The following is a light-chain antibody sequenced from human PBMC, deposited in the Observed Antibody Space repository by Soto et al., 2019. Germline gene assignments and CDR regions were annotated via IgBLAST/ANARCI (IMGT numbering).Light chain of an antibody. Sequence: QSALTQPASVSGSPGQSITISCTGTSSDVGASNYVSWFQQHPGKAPTLIISEVSNRPSGVSNRFSGSKSGNAASLTISGLQAEDEADYFCFSFTTDWTHVFGTGTKVTV. CDR1: SSDVGASNY. V-gene: IGLV2-14*01. J-gene: IGLJ1*01. CDR3: FSFTTDWTHV. CDR2: EVS.